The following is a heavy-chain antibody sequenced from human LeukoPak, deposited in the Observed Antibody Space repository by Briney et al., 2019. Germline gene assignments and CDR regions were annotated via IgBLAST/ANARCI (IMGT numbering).Heavy chain of an antibody. V-gene: IGHV5-51*04. J-gene: IGHJ4*02. Sequence: ESLQISCKGSGYSFIDSWIGWVRQIPGKGLEWMGIIYPGDSDTRYSPSFQGQVTISADKPISTAYLQWSSLKATDTAMYYCASQYGEPFDYWGQGTLVTVSS. CDR3: ASQYGEPFDY. CDR2: IYPGDSDT. D-gene: IGHD4-17*01. CDR1: GYSFIDSW.